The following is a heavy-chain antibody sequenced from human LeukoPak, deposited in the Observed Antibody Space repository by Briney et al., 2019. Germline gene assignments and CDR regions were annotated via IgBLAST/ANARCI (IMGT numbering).Heavy chain of an antibody. CDR2: IKEDGSEK. CDR1: GFTFTSYW. D-gene: IGHD1-26*01. J-gene: IGHJ4*02. CDR3: ARERWEQQEGAFDY. V-gene: IGHV3-7*01. Sequence: PGGSLRLSCVASGFTFTSYWMTWVRQAPGKGLEWVANIKEDGSEKNYVDSVKGRFTISRDNAKNSLYLQMNSLRAEDTAVYYCARERWEQQEGAFDYWGQGTLVTVSS.